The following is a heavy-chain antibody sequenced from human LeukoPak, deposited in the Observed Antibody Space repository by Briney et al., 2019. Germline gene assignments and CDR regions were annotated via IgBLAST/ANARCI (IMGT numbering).Heavy chain of an antibody. CDR1: GFTFSSYG. Sequence: TGGSLRLSCAASGFTFSSYGVHWVRQAPGKGLEWVAVISYDGSNKFYADSVKGRFTISRDNSKNTLYLQMNSLRAEDTAVYYCAKEWDLLDYWGQGNLVTVSS. D-gene: IGHD1-26*01. CDR2: ISYDGSNK. V-gene: IGHV3-30*18. CDR3: AKEWDLLDY. J-gene: IGHJ4*02.